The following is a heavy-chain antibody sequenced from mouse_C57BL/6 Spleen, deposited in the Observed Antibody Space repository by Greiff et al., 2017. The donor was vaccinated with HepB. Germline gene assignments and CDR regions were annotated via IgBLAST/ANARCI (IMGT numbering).Heavy chain of an antibody. V-gene: IGHV1-76*01. CDR3: ARGDSNYAWFAY. CDR1: GYTFTDYY. D-gene: IGHD2-5*01. Sequence: QVQLKESGAELVRPGASVKLSCKASGYTFTDYYINWVKQRPGQGLEWIARIYPGSGNTYYNEKFKGKATLTAEKSSSTAYMQLSSLTSEDSAVYFCARGDSNYAWFAYWGQGTLATGSA. CDR2: IYPGSGNT. J-gene: IGHJ3*01.